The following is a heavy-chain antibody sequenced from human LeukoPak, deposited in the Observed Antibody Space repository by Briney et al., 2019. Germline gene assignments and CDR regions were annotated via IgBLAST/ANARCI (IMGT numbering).Heavy chain of an antibody. J-gene: IGHJ5*02. V-gene: IGHV4-31*03. CDR3: ARRVEYYDSSGYSNWFDP. CDR2: IYYSGST. Sequence: SETLSLTCTVSGGSISSGGYYWSWIRQHPGKGLEWIGYIYYSGSTYYNPSLKSRVTISVDTSKNQFSLKLSSVTAADTAVYYCARRVEYYDSSGYSNWFDPWGQGTLVTVSS. CDR1: GGSISSGGYY. D-gene: IGHD3-22*01.